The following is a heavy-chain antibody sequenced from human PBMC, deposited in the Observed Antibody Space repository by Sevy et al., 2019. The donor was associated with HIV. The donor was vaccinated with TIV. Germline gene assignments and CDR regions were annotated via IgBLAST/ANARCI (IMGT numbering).Heavy chain of an antibody. Sequence: GGSLRLSCAASGFTFSSYAMHWVRQAPGKGLEWVGFICHDGSQKYYADSVRGRFTFSRDNSKNTLFLQVSSLRAEDTAVYYCARGRVGATTSYYFDYWGQGTLVTVSS. CDR3: ARGRVGATTSYYFDY. CDR1: GFTFSSYA. V-gene: IGHV3-33*01. J-gene: IGHJ4*02. D-gene: IGHD1-26*01. CDR2: ICHDGSQK.